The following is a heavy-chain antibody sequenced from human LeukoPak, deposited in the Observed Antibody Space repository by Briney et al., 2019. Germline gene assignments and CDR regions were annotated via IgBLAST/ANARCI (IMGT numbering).Heavy chain of an antibody. D-gene: IGHD6-19*01. CDR2: INYSGST. J-gene: IGHJ4*02. Sequence: PSETLSLTCTVSGTSIRSSSYYWSWIRQPPGKGLEWIGSINYSGSTNYNPSLKSRLTLSVDTSKNQFSLKLSSVTAADTAVYYCARSVASGWLDYWGQGTLVTVSS. CDR3: ARSVASGWLDY. V-gene: IGHV4-39*01. CDR1: GTSIRSSSYY.